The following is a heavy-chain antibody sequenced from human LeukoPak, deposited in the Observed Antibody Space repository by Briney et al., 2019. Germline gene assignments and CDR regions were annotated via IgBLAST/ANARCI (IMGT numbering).Heavy chain of an antibody. CDR3: ARDGVVESSGWYVDY. CDR2: ISTSGGIK. Sequence: GGSLRLSCATSGFTFSNYEMNWVRQAPGKGLEWVSYISTSGGIKSYADSVKGRFTISRDNAKNSVYLQINSLRAEDTAVYYCARDGVVESSGWYVDYWGQGTLVTVSS. CDR1: GFTFSNYE. J-gene: IGHJ4*02. D-gene: IGHD6-19*01. V-gene: IGHV3-48*03.